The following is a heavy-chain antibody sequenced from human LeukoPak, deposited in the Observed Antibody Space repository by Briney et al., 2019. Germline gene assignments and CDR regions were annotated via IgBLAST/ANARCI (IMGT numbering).Heavy chain of an antibody. CDR1: GFTFSSFA. CDR2: ISGSGASI. V-gene: IGHV3-23*01. D-gene: IGHD2-15*01. J-gene: IGHJ6*02. Sequence: GGSLRLSCAASGFTFSSFAMSWVRQTPGKGLEWVSTISGSGASIYYADSVKGRFTISRDNSKNTLYLQMNSPRAEDTAVYYCAKEDCRGGSCYSGYFYYGMDVWGQGTTVTASS. CDR3: AKEDCRGGSCYSGYFYYGMDV.